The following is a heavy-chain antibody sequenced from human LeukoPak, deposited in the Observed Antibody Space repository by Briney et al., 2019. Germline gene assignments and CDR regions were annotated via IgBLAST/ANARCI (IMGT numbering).Heavy chain of an antibody. CDR3: ARTLRLGTPRAFDI. J-gene: IGHJ3*02. CDR1: GFTFSSYW. D-gene: IGHD1-14*01. Sequence: GGSLRLSCVVSGFTFSSYWMNWVRQAPGKGLEWVANIHEDVSDKYYVDSVKGRFTISRDNAKNSLYLQMNSLRAEDTALYYCARTLRLGTPRAFDIWGRGTMVTVSS. CDR2: IHEDVSDK. V-gene: IGHV3-7*05.